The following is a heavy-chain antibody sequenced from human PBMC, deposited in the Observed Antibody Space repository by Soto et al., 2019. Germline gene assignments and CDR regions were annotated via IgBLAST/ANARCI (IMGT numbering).Heavy chain of an antibody. D-gene: IGHD2-8*01. CDR1: GDSVSSNSAT. CDR3: ARLIGDSWLDS. J-gene: IGHJ5*01. CDR2: TYYRSKWYT. V-gene: IGHV6-1*01. Sequence: SQTLSLPCVISGDSVSSNSATWDWIRPSPSRGLEWLGRTYYRSKWYTDYAVSVKGRITINPDTSNNHLSLQLDSVTPDDTAVYYCARLIGDSWLDSWGQGTLVTVSS.